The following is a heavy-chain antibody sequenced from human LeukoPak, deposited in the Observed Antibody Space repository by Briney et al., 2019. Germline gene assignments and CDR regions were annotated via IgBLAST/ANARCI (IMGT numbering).Heavy chain of an antibody. CDR1: GFTFSSYS. J-gene: IGHJ4*02. CDR3: ARDPFVVGYFDY. V-gene: IGHV3-21*01. D-gene: IGHD2-21*01. Sequence: KPGGSLRLSCAASGFTFSSYSMNWVRQAPGKGLEWVSSISSSSSYIYYADSVKGRFTISRDNAKNSLYLQMNSLRAEDTAVYYCARDPFVVGYFDYWGQGTLVTVSS. CDR2: ISSSSSYI.